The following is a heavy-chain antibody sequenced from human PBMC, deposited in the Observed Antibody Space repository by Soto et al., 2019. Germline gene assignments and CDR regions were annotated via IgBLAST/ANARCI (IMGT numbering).Heavy chain of an antibody. D-gene: IGHD3-22*01. V-gene: IGHV3-23*01. Sequence: GGSLRLSCEASGFTFSNYAMNWVRQAPGRGLEWVSAITGSGGGTYYADSVKGRFTISRDNSKNTLYLQMNSLRAEDTAVYYCAKDFGDYYDSSGYYSSGYYFDYWGQGTLVTVSS. CDR1: GFTFSNYA. CDR2: ITGSGGGT. CDR3: AKDFGDYYDSSGYYSSGYYFDY. J-gene: IGHJ4*02.